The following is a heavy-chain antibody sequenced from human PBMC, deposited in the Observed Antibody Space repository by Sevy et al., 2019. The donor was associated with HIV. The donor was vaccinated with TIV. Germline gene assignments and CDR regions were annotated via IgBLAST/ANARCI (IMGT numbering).Heavy chain of an antibody. CDR2: IWHDGGNK. CDR3: ARESGYRSGWNLDNWFDP. V-gene: IGHV3-33*01. Sequence: GGSLRLSCAASGFTFSSYGMHWVRQAPGKGLEWVAVIWHDGGNKYNADSVKGRFTISRDNSKNTLYLQMNSLRAEDTAVYYCARESGYRSGWNLDNWFDPWGQGTLVTVSS. J-gene: IGHJ5*02. CDR1: GFTFSSYG. D-gene: IGHD6-19*01.